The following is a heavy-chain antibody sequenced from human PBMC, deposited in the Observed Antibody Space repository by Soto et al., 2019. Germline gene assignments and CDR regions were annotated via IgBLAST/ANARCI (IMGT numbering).Heavy chain of an antibody. CDR2: INSDGSST. D-gene: IGHD3-3*01. CDR1: GFTFSSYW. Sequence: GGSLRLSCAASGFTFSSYWMHWVRQAPGKGLVWVSRINSDGSSTSYADSVKGRFTISRDNAKNTLYLQMNSLRAEDTAVYYCARDRYYDFWSGYLKYYYGMDVWGQGTTVTVSS. CDR3: ARDRYYDFWSGYLKYYYGMDV. V-gene: IGHV3-74*01. J-gene: IGHJ6*02.